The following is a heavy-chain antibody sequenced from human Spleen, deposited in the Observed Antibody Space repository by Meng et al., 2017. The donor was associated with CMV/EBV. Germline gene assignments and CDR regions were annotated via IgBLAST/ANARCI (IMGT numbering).Heavy chain of an antibody. CDR1: GFTFSDYY. D-gene: IGHD3-3*01. J-gene: IGHJ6*02. CDR2: ISSSGSTI. Sequence: GESLKISCAASGFTFSDYYMSWIRQAPGKGLEWVSYISSSGSTIYYADSVKGRFTISRDNAKNSLYLQMNSLRAEDTAVYYRARDMGRFLEWLRRSRSGRPGKGMDVWGQGTTVTVSS. V-gene: IGHV3-11*01. CDR3: ARDMGRFLEWLRRSRSGRPGKGMDV.